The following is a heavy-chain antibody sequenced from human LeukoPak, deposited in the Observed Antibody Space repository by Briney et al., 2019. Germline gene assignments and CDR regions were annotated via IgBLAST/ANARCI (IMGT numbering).Heavy chain of an antibody. CDR1: GGSISSSSYY. CDR2: SYYSGST. V-gene: IGHV4-39*01. CDR3: ARAQTGTTYYYYMDV. Sequence: PSETLSLTCTVSGGSISSSSYYWGWIRQPPGKGLEWIGSSYYSGSTYYNPSLKSRVTISVDTSKNQFSLKLSSVTAADTAVYYCARAQTGTTYYYYMDVWGKGTTVTVSS. D-gene: IGHD1-7*01. J-gene: IGHJ6*03.